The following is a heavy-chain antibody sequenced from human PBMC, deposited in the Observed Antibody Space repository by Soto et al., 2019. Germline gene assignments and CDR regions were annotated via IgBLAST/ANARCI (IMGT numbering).Heavy chain of an antibody. Sequence: GGSLRLSCAASGFTFSSYAMSWVRQAPGKGLEWVSAISGSGGSTYYADSVKGRFTISRDNSKNTLYLQMNSLRAEDTAVYYCAKDGRRFSVFADAFDIWGQGTMVTVSS. CDR1: GFTFSSYA. CDR2: ISGSGGST. V-gene: IGHV3-23*01. CDR3: AKDGRRFSVFADAFDI. D-gene: IGHD1-26*01. J-gene: IGHJ3*02.